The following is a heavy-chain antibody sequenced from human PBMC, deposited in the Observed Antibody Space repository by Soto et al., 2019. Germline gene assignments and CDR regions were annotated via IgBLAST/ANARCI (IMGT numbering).Heavy chain of an antibody. D-gene: IGHD3-10*01. CDR2: ISAYNGNT. V-gene: IGHV1-18*01. CDR1: GYTFTSYG. Sequence: QVQLVQSGAEVKKPGASVKVSCKASGYTFTSYGISWVRQAPGQGLDWMGWISAYNGNTNYAQKLQGRVTMTTDTSTSTAYMELRSLRSDDTAVYYCARITPPMVRGEDAFDIWGQGTMVTVSS. CDR3: ARITPPMVRGEDAFDI. J-gene: IGHJ3*02.